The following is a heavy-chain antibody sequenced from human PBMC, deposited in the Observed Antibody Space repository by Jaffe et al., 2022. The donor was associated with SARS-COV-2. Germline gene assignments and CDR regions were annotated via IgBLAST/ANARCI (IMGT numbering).Heavy chain of an antibody. CDR2: IYYSGVT. J-gene: IGHJ4*02. V-gene: IGHV4-31*03. D-gene: IGHD3-10*01. CDR3: ARAGETRVGHTGGDFDY. Sequence: QVQLQESGPGLVKPSQTLSLTCTVSGASIKNGGDYWTWIRQHPGKGLEWIGYIYYSGVTYYNPSLKSRITMSVDTSKNQFSLKLSSVTAADTAVYYCARAGETRVGHTGGDFDYWGQGTLVTVSS. CDR1: GASIKNGGDY.